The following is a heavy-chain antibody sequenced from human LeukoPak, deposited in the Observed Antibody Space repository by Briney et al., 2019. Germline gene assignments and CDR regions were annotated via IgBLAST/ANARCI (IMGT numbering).Heavy chain of an antibody. D-gene: IGHD1-1*01. CDR2: IYYSGST. CDR1: GGSISSSSYY. V-gene: IGHV4-39*07. CDR3: AREDNWNDGGDY. Sequence: PSETLSLTCTVSGGSISSSSYYWGWIRQPPGKGLEWIGSIYYSGSTYYNPSLKSRVTISVDTSKNQFSLKLSSVTAADTAVYYCAREDNWNDGGDYWGQGTLVTVSS. J-gene: IGHJ4*02.